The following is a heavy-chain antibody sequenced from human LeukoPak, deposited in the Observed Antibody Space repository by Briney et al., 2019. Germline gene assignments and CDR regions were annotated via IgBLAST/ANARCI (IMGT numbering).Heavy chain of an antibody. CDR2: ISTSGSTM. D-gene: IGHD4-23*01. J-gene: IGHJ4*02. V-gene: IGHV3-11*04. CDR1: GFTFSNAW. CDR3: ARDPQNSWGLFDY. Sequence: GGSLRLSCAASGFTFSNAWMSWVRQAPGKGLEWVSFISTSGSTMYYADSVKGRFTVSRDNAKNSLYLQMNSLRAEDTAVYYCARDPQNSWGLFDYWGQGTLVTVSS.